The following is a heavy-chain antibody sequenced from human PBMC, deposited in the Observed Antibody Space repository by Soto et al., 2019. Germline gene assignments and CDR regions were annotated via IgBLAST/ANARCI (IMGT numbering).Heavy chain of an antibody. Sequence: QVQLVESGGGVVQPGRSLRLSCAASGFTFSSYAMHWVRQAPGKGLEWVAVISYDGSNNYYADYVKGRFTISRDNSKNPLYLQMNSLRAEDTAVYYCARDEGSSSSLGLDYWGQGTLVTVSS. CDR1: GFTFSSYA. J-gene: IGHJ4*02. CDR3: ARDEGSSSSLGLDY. V-gene: IGHV3-30-3*01. D-gene: IGHD6-6*01. CDR2: ISYDGSNN.